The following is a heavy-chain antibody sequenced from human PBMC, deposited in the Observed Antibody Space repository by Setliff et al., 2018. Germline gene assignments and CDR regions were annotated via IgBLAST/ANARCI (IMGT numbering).Heavy chain of an antibody. V-gene: IGHV4-4*08. D-gene: IGHD4-17*01. CDR1: GDSIYNHF. CDR2: IYSTGST. Sequence: SETLSLTCTVSGDSIYNHFWSWVRQPPGKGLEWIGYIYSTGSTNYNPSLKSRVAISIDTSKNQFSLKVNSVTAADTAIYYCARGGRDNGDYVYIQHWGQGTLVTVSS. CDR3: ARGGRDNGDYVYIQH. J-gene: IGHJ1*01.